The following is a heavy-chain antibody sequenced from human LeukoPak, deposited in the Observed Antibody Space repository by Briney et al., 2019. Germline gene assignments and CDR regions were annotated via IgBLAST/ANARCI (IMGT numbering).Heavy chain of an antibody. V-gene: IGHV4-34*01. CDR1: GGSFSDYY. J-gene: IGHJ4*02. D-gene: IGHD2-2*01. CDR2: INHSGST. Sequence: SETLSLTCAVYGGSFSDYYWSWIRQPPGKGLEWIGEINHSGSTNCNPSLKSRVTISVDTSKNQFSLKLSSVTAADTAVYYCARGRGYCSSTGCYAYFDYWGQGTLVTVSS. CDR3: ARGRGYCSSTGCYAYFDY.